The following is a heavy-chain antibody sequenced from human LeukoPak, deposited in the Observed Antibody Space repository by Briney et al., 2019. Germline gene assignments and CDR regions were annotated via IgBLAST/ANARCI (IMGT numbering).Heavy chain of an antibody. D-gene: IGHD3-22*01. J-gene: IGHJ4*02. CDR2: ISSKGDST. CDR3: AKDLYYYDSSGQPVDY. V-gene: IGHV3-64*04. Sequence: GGSLRLSCSASGFTFSTYAMYWVRQAPGQGLEYVSAISSKGDSTFYADSVKGRFTISRDNSKNTLYLQINSLRAEDTAVYYCAKDLYYYDSSGQPVDYWGQGTLVSVSS. CDR1: GFTFSTYA.